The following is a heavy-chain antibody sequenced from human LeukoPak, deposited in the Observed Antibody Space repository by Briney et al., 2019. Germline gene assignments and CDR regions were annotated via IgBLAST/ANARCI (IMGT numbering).Heavy chain of an antibody. Sequence: GGSLRLSCAASGFTFSSYSMNWVRQAPGKGLEWVSSISSSSSYIYYADSVKGRFTISRDNAKNSLYLQMNSLRAEDTAMYYCARVGARKAFDIWGQGTMVTVSS. J-gene: IGHJ3*02. D-gene: IGHD1-26*01. CDR1: GFTFSSYS. CDR2: ISSSSSYI. V-gene: IGHV3-21*04. CDR3: ARVGARKAFDI.